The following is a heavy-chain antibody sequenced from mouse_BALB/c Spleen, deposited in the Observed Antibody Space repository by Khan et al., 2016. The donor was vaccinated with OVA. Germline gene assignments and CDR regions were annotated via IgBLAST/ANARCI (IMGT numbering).Heavy chain of an antibody. V-gene: IGHV1-7*01. CDR1: GYTFINYW. D-gene: IGHD1-1*01. J-gene: IGHJ2*01. CDR3: ARRGLRWDFDY. Sequence: QVQLKESGAELAKPGASVKVSCKASGYTFINYWILWVKQRPGQGLEWIGYINPSTAYTEYNQNFKDKATLTADKSSSTAYMQLSSLTSEDSAVYYCARRGLRWDFDYWGQGTTLTVSS. CDR2: INPSTAYT.